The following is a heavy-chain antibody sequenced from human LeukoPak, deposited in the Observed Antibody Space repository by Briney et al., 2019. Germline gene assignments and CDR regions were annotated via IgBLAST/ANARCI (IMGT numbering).Heavy chain of an antibody. D-gene: IGHD1-26*01. CDR1: GFTFSSYA. Sequence: GGSLRLSCAASGFTFSSYAMSWVRQAPGKGLEWVSAISDSGSSTYYADSVKGRFTISRDNSKNTLYPQMNSLKAEDTAVYYCAKKAVGTSTGGPFDYWGQGTLVIVSS. V-gene: IGHV3-23*01. CDR3: AKKAVGTSTGGPFDY. J-gene: IGHJ4*02. CDR2: ISDSGSST.